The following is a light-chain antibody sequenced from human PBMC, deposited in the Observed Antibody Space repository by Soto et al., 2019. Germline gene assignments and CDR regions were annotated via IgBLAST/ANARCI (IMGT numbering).Light chain of an antibody. CDR3: QQANSFPLT. CDR1: QNINNY. V-gene: IGKV1-33*01. CDR2: DAS. J-gene: IGKJ5*01. Sequence: DIQMTKSPSSLSASVGDRVTITCQASQNINNYLNWYQQKPGRAPKLLIYDASNLEAGVPSRFRGSGSGTDFTFTISRLQPEDIATYYCQQANSFPLTFGQGTRLEI.